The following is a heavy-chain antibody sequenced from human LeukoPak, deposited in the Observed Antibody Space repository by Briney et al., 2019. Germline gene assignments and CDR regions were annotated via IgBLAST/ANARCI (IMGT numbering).Heavy chain of an antibody. V-gene: IGHV1-2*02. D-gene: IGHD5-12*01. CDR1: GYTFTGYY. Sequence: ASVKVSCKASGYTFTGYYMHWVRQAPGQGLEWMGWINPNSGGTNYAQKFQGRVTMTRDTSISTAYMELSRLRSDDTAAYYCARDRDGYNLSGLDYWGQGTLVTVSS. CDR3: ARDRDGYNLSGLDY. CDR2: INPNSGGT. J-gene: IGHJ4*02.